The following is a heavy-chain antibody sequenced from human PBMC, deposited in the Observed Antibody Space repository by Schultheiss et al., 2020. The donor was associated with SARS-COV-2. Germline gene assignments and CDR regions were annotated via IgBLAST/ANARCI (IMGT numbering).Heavy chain of an antibody. J-gene: IGHJ4*02. CDR1: GFTVSSNY. V-gene: IGHV3-23*01. Sequence: GGSLRLSCAASGFTVSSNYMSWVRQAPGKGLEWVSAISGSGGSTYYADSVKGRFTISRDNSKNTLYLQMNSLRAEDTAVYYCARGVQLWNYYFDYWGQGTLVTVSS. CDR3: ARGVQLWNYYFDY. CDR2: ISGSGGST. D-gene: IGHD5-18*01.